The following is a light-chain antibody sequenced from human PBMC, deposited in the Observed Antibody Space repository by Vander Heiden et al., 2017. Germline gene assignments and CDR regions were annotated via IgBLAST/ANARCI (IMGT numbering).Light chain of an antibody. Sequence: DIVMTQSPLSLPVTPGEPASISCRSSQSLLHSNGYNYLDWYLQKPGQSPQLLIYWGSNRASGVPDRFSGSGSGTDFTLKISRVEAEDVGVYYCMQALQTPRFGGGTNVEIK. J-gene: IGKJ4*01. CDR2: WGS. CDR1: QSLLHSNGYNY. CDR3: MQALQTPR. V-gene: IGKV2-28*01.